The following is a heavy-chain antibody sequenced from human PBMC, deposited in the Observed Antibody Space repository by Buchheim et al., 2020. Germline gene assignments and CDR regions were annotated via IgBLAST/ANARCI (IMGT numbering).Heavy chain of an antibody. CDR1: GFTFSSYG. Sequence: QVQLVESGGGVVQPGRSLRLSCAASGFTFSSYGMHWVRQAPGKGLEWVAFIRYDGSNKYYADSVKGRFTISRDNSKNTLYLQMNSLRAEDTAVYYCAKVLQQPVYYYYGMDVWGQGTT. V-gene: IGHV3-30*02. CDR3: AKVLQQPVYYYYGMDV. J-gene: IGHJ6*02. CDR2: IRYDGSNK. D-gene: IGHD6-13*01.